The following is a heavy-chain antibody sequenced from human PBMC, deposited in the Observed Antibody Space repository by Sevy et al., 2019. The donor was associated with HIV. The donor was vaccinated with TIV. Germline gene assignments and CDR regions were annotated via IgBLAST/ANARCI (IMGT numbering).Heavy chain of an antibody. J-gene: IGHJ6*02. CDR3: AKGRVQSGLSGGGANYGMDV. CDR2: LIGGGSRT. V-gene: IGHV3-23*01. Sequence: GGSLRLSCAASGFPFSNFAMSWVRQAPGKGLEWVSNLIGGGSRTYYADSVTGRFIISRDNSRNTLYLQMNSLRAEDTAMYYWAKGRVQSGLSGGGANYGMDVCGRGTTVTVSS. CDR1: GFPFSNFA. D-gene: IGHD2-8*02.